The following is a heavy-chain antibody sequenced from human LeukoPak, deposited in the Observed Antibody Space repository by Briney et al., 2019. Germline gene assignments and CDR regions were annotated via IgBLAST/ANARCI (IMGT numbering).Heavy chain of an antibody. V-gene: IGHV3-7*01. CDR2: IKQDGSEK. D-gene: IGHD6-19*01. Sequence: GGSLRLSCAASGFTFSSYWMSWVRQAPGKGLEWVANIKQDGSEKYYVDSVKGRFTISRDNAKNSLYLQMNSLRAEDTAVYYCARGGGSSGWSQYYFDYWGQGTLVTVSS. CDR3: ARGGGSSGWSQYYFDY. CDR1: GFTFSSYW. J-gene: IGHJ4*02.